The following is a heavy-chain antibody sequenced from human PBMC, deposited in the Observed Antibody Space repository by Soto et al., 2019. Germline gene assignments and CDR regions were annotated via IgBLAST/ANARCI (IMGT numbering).Heavy chain of an antibody. CDR2: ITWNSRVL. J-gene: IGHJ4*02. V-gene: IGHV3-9*01. CDR1: GLNFDDFA. CDR3: AKGRYDFWSPYYFDS. D-gene: IGHD3-3*01. Sequence: GGSLRLSCVGTGLNFDDFAMHWVRQAPGKCLEWVSGITWNSRVLAYADSVKGRFTISRDNARNSLYLQMDSLRDEDTALYYCAKGRYDFWSPYYFDSWGQGTLVTVSS.